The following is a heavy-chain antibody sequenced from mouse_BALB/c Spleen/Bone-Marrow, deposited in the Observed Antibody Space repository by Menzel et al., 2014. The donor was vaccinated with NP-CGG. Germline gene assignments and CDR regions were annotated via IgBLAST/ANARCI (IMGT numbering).Heavy chain of an antibody. CDR2: IWAGGST. CDR1: GFSLTSYG. CDR3: ARDPRTGTGAMDY. D-gene: IGHD4-1*01. J-gene: IGHJ4*01. Sequence: VQVVESGPGLVAPSQSLSITCTVSGFSLTSYGVIWVRQPPGKGLEWLGVIWAGGSTNYNLALMSRLSISKDNSKSQVFLKMNSLQTDDTGMYYCARDPRTGTGAMDYWGQGTSVTVSS. V-gene: IGHV2-9*02.